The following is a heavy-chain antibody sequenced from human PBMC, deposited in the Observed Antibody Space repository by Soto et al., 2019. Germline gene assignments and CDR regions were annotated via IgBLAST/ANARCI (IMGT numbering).Heavy chain of an antibody. CDR1: GDSVSSNGVA. CDR2: THYRSKWYS. V-gene: IGHV6-1*01. CDR3: ARANEAAAGFFFDY. Sequence: QTLSLTCAISGDSVSSNGVAWNWIRQSPSRGLEWLGRTHYRSKWYSDYAVSVKSRITINPDTSKNQFSLQLISVTPEDTAVYYCARANEAAAGFFFDYWGQGAMVTVSS. J-gene: IGHJ4*02. D-gene: IGHD6-13*01.